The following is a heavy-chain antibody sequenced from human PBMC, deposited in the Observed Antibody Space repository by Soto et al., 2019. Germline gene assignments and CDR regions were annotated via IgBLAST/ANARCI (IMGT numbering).Heavy chain of an antibody. D-gene: IGHD3-16*01. Sequence: EVQLVESGGGLIQPGGSLRLSCAASGFSVTSTYMTWVRQPPGRGLEWVSAVFSDGRTYYADTAKGRFTISRDSSKNTLYLQMTSMRADDTAVYHCTRGPSAGYIYGSNWGLLDYWGRGTLVMVSS. CDR1: GFSVTSTY. CDR2: VFSDGRT. V-gene: IGHV3-53*01. CDR3: TRGPSAGYIYGSNWGLLDY. J-gene: IGHJ4*02.